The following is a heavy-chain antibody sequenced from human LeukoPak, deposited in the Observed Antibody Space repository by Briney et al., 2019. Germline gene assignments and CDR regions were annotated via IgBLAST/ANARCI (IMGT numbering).Heavy chain of an antibody. Sequence: GRSLRLSCAASGFTFSDYGMHWVRQAPGKGLEWVAVIWYDGSNKYYADSVKGRFTVSRDNSKNTLDLQMSSLRAEDTAVYYCAREQYDSVDALDIWGQGTLVTVSA. V-gene: IGHV3-33*01. D-gene: IGHD3-16*01. J-gene: IGHJ3*02. CDR3: AREQYDSVDALDI. CDR2: IWYDGSNK. CDR1: GFTFSDYG.